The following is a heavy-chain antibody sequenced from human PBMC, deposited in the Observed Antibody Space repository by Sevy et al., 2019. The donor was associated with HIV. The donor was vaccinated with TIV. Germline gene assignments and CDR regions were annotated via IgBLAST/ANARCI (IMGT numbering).Heavy chain of an antibody. J-gene: IGHJ6*03. CDR1: GGSFSGYY. CDR3: ARAGRGHYYYYYMDV. Sequence: SAALSLTCAVYGGSFSGYYWSWIRQPPGKGLEWIGEINHSGSTNYNPSLKSRVTISVDTSKNQFSLKLSSVTAADTAVYYCARAGRGHYYYYYMDVWGKGTTVTVSS. CDR2: INHSGST. V-gene: IGHV4-34*01. D-gene: IGHD3-10*01.